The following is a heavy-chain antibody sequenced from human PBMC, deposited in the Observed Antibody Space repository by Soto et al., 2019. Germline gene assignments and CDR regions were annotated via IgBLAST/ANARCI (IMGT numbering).Heavy chain of an antibody. V-gene: IGHV3-23*01. D-gene: IGHD3-3*01. CDR3: AKDSTNYYDFWSGLD. CDR1: GFTFSSYA. Sequence: PVGSLRLSCAASGFTFSSYAMSWVRQAPGKGLEWVSAISGSGGSTYYADSVKGRFTISRDNSKNTLCLQMNSLRAEDTAVYYCAKDSTNYYDFWSGLDWGQGTLVTVSS. J-gene: IGHJ4*02. CDR2: ISGSGGST.